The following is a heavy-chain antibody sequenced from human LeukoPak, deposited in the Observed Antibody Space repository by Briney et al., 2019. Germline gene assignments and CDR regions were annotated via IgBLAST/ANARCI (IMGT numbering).Heavy chain of an antibody. J-gene: IGHJ4*02. CDR2: IHDSGST. D-gene: IGHD6-19*01. Sequence: SETLSLTCTVSGGTISSYYWNWIRQPPGKGLEWIGYIHDSGSTKYNPSLKSRDTISVDTSKNQFSLKLSSVTAADTAVYYCARRYYSGWAFDYWGQGTLVTVSS. CDR1: GGTISSYY. V-gene: IGHV4-59*08. CDR3: ARRYYSGWAFDY.